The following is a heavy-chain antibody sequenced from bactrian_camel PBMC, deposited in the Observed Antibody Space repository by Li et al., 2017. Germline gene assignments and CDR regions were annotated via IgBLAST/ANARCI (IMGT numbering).Heavy chain of an antibody. J-gene: IGHJ4*01. CDR1: GYVFSGYC. V-gene: IGHV3S6*01. CDR2: IYANGRFS. D-gene: IGHD1*01. CDR3: AAPGPYCTSDSAVAR. Sequence: HVQLVESGGDSVQAGGSLKLSCKASGYVFSGYCMGWFRQAPGQERERVAGIYANGRFSVYHDSVRGRFTISQDVPKNTVYLQMDRLKPEDSAMYYCAAPGPYCTSDSAVARGARGPRSPSP.